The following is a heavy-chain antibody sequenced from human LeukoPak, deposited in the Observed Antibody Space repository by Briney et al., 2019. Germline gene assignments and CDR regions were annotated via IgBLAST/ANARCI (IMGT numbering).Heavy chain of an antibody. J-gene: IGHJ4*02. CDR3: ARDPRIYHYDSSGGFDY. Sequence: SETLSLTCAVYGGSFSGYYWSWIRQPPGKGLEWIGEINHSGSTNYNPSLKSRVTISVDTSKNQFSLKLSSVTAADTAVYYCARDPRIYHYDSSGGFDYWGQGTLVTVSS. CDR2: INHSGST. V-gene: IGHV4-34*01. D-gene: IGHD3-22*01. CDR1: GGSFSGYY.